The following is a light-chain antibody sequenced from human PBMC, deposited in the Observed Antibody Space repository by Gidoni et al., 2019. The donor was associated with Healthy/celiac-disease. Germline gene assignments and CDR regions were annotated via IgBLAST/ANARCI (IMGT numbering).Light chain of an antibody. Sequence: EIVLTQPPATLSLSPGERATLSCRASQSVSSYLAWYQQTPGQAPRLLIYDASNRATGIPARFSGSGSGTDFTLTISSLEPEDFAVYYCQQRSNWPPTFGQGTRLEIK. J-gene: IGKJ5*01. V-gene: IGKV3-11*01. CDR2: DAS. CDR1: QSVSSY. CDR3: QQRSNWPPT.